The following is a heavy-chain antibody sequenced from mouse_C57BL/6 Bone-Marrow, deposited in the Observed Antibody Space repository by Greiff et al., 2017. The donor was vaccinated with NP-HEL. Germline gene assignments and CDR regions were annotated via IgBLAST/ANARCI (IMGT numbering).Heavy chain of an antibody. Sequence: VQLQQSGAELVRPGASVTLSCKASGYTFTDYEMHWVKQTPVHGLEWIGAIDPETGGTAYTQKFKGKAILTADKSSSTAYMELRSLTSEDSAVYYCTRPYYSIPYAMDYWGQGTSVTVSS. CDR1: GYTFTDYE. CDR3: TRPYYSIPYAMDY. D-gene: IGHD2-5*01. V-gene: IGHV1-15*01. J-gene: IGHJ4*01. CDR2: IDPETGGT.